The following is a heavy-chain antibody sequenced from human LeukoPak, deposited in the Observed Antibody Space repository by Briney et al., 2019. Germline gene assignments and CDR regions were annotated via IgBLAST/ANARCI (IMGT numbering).Heavy chain of an antibody. V-gene: IGHV3-30-3*01. CDR2: IASDGSHT. CDR1: GFTFSTYF. D-gene: IGHD3-10*01. Sequence: PGRSLRLSCAASGFTFSTYFMHWVRQAPGKGLGWVAVIASDGSHTFYVESVKGRFTISRDNSKNTLYLQMNSLRAEDTAVYFCARERQDTIVHSGAFDIWGQGTMVTVSS. CDR3: ARERQDTIVHSGAFDI. J-gene: IGHJ3*02.